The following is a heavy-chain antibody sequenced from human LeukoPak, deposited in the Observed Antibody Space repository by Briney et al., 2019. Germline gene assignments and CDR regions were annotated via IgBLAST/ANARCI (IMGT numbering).Heavy chain of an antibody. CDR1: GFTFSSYA. Sequence: GGSLRLSCAASGFTFSSYAMHWVRQAPGKGLVWVSRINSDGSSTSYADSVRGRFTISRDNAKNTVYLQMHSLRAEDTAVYYCARQWRGFDIWGQGTMVSVSS. V-gene: IGHV3-74*01. J-gene: IGHJ3*02. D-gene: IGHD2-8*01. CDR3: ARQWRGFDI. CDR2: INSDGSST.